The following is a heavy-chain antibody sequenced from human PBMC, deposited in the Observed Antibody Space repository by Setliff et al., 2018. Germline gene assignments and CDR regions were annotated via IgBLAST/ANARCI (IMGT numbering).Heavy chain of an antibody. CDR2: IIPIFGTA. D-gene: IGHD4-4*01. CDR1: GGTFSSYA. V-gene: IGHV1-69*06. CDR3: ARGNSNYYLFDY. J-gene: IGHJ4*02. Sequence: VKVSCKASGGTFSSYAISWVRQAPGQGLEWMGRIIPIFGTANYAQKFQGRVTITADKSMSTAYMELSSLRSEDTAVYYCARGNSNYYLFDYWGQGTLVTVSS.